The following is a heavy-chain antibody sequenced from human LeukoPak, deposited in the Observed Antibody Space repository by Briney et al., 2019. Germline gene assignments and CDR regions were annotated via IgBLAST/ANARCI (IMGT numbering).Heavy chain of an antibody. CDR2: ISSSSSFK. Sequence: PGGSLRLSCAASGFTFSSYSMNWVRQAPGKGLEWVSSISSSSSFKYHEDSVKGRFTISRDNAKNSLYLQMNSLRAEDTAVYYCARGSLAVAGTGVDYWGQGTLVTVSS. V-gene: IGHV3-21*01. CDR3: ARGSLAVAGTGVDY. J-gene: IGHJ4*02. CDR1: GFTFSSYS. D-gene: IGHD6-19*01.